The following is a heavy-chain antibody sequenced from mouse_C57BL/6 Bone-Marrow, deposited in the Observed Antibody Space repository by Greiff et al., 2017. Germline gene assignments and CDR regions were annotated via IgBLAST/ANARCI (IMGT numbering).Heavy chain of an antibody. CDR1: GFSLTSYA. Sequence: QVQLKQSGPGLVAPSQSLSITCTVSGFSLTSYAISWVRQPPGKGLEWLGVIWTGGGTNYNSALKSKLSLSKDNSKSQVFLKMNSLQTDDTARYYCARSLTYYGSSYGYWGQGTTLTVSS. CDR2: IWTGGGT. D-gene: IGHD1-1*01. J-gene: IGHJ2*01. V-gene: IGHV2-9-1*01. CDR3: ARSLTYYGSSYGY.